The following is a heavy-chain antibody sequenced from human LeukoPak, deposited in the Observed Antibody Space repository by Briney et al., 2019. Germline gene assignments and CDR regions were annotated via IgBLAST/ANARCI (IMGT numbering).Heavy chain of an antibody. CDR1: RFTFSSYG. V-gene: IGHV3-30*02. CDR2: IRYDGTNK. D-gene: IGHD3-10*01. J-gene: IGHJ6*03. Sequence: GSLRLSCVASRFTFSSYGMHWVRQAPGKGLEWVAFIRYDGTNKYNADSVKGRFTISRDISKNTLYLQMNSLRAEDTAVYYCAKDRHYYGSGSNYYMDVWGKGTTVTVSS. CDR3: AKDRHYYGSGSNYYMDV.